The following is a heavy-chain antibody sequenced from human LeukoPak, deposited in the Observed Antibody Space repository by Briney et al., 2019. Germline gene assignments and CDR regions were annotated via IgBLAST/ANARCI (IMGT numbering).Heavy chain of an antibody. Sequence: ASVKVSCKTSGYTFSDSYIHWVRQAPGQGLERMGWIDPNSGATNYAQKFQGRVTMTRATPISTVYMELSRLRSDDTAVYYCAPGGRITFGGEPAYYYDYWGQGTLVTVSS. CDR1: GYTFSDSY. CDR3: APGGRITFGGEPAYYYDY. V-gene: IGHV1-2*02. D-gene: IGHD3-16*01. J-gene: IGHJ4*02. CDR2: IDPNSGAT.